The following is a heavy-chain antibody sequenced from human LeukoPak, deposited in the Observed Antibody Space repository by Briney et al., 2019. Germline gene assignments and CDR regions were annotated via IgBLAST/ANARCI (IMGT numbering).Heavy chain of an antibody. D-gene: IGHD3-16*01. J-gene: IGHJ6*03. CDR2: IKADGSDK. CDR3: AKDGSWGDYYFYFYMDV. CDR1: GFTFSSYW. Sequence: GGSLRLSCAASGFTFSSYWMTWVRQAPGRGLEWVATIKADGSDKYYANSVKGRFTISRDNAKNSLSLQMNSLRAEDTAVYYCAKDGSWGDYYFYFYMDVWGKGTTVTVSS. V-gene: IGHV3-7*03.